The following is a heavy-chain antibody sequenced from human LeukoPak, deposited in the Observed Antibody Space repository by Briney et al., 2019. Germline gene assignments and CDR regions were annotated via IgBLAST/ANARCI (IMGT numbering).Heavy chain of an antibody. J-gene: IGHJ3*02. D-gene: IGHD6-6*01. CDR1: GGSFSGYY. CDR3: AREYTSSSTAFDI. Sequence: SETLSLTCAVYGGSFSGYYWSWIRQPPGKGLEWIGEINHSGSTNYNPSLKSRVTISVDTSKNQFSLKLSSVTAADTAVYYCAREYTSSSTAFDIWGQGTMVTVSS. CDR2: INHSGST. V-gene: IGHV4-34*01.